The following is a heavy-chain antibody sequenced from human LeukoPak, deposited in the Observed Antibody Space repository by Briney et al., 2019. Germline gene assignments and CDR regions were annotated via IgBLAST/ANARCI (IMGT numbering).Heavy chain of an antibody. J-gene: IGHJ5*02. Sequence: SETLSLTCTVSGGSISSGSYYWSWIRQPAGKGLEWIGRTYTSGSTNYNPSVKSRVTVSVDTSKNQFSLKLTSVTAADTAVYYCGGAGPFVNGSAPGGQEPLVPVPS. CDR2: TYTSGST. D-gene: IGHD3-10*01. CDR3: GGAGPFVNGSAP. CDR1: GGSISSGSYY. V-gene: IGHV4-61*02.